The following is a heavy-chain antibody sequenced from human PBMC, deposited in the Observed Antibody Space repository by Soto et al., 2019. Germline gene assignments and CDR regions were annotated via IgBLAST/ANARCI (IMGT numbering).Heavy chain of an antibody. CDR3: ARSGYYGSGSYYPTPPNWFDP. V-gene: IGHV4-34*01. CDR2: INHSGST. D-gene: IGHD3-10*01. CDR1: GGYFSGYY. Sequence: SETLSLTCAVYGGYFSGYYWSWIRQPTGKGLEWIGEINHSGSTNYNPSLKSRVTISVDTSKNQFSLKLSSVTAADTAVYYCARSGYYGSGSYYPTPPNWFDPWGQGTLVTVSS. J-gene: IGHJ5*02.